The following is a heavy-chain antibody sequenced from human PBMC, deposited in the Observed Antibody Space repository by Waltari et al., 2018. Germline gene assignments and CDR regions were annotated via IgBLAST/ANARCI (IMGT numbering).Heavy chain of an antibody. D-gene: IGHD3-10*01. Sequence: QVQLVESGGGVVQPGRSLRLSCAASGFTFSSYALHWVRQAPGKGLEWVAVISYDGSNKYYADSVKGRFTISRDNSKNTLYLQMNSLRAEDTAVYYCAREGKGGGFDIWGQGTMVTVSS. CDR2: ISYDGSNK. J-gene: IGHJ3*02. CDR3: AREGKGGGFDI. CDR1: GFTFSSYA. V-gene: IGHV3-30*01.